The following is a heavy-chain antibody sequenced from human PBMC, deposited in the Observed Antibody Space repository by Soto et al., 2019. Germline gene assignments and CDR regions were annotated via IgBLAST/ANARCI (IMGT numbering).Heavy chain of an antibody. Sequence: QVQLQQWGAGLLKPSETLSLTCAVYGGSFSGYYWSWIRQPPGKGLEWIGEINHSGSTNYNPSLKSRATKSVDTSKNQFARKLSSVTAADTAVYYCARGPIVGARGGFGFDSWGQGTLVTVSS. CDR2: INHSGST. D-gene: IGHD1-26*01. CDR3: ARGPIVGARGGFGFDS. J-gene: IGHJ5*01. CDR1: GGSFSGYY. V-gene: IGHV4-34*01.